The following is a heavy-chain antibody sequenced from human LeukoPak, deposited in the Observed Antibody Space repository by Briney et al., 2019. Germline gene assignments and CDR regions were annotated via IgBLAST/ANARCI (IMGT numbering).Heavy chain of an antibody. CDR1: GFTFTNYW. D-gene: IGHD2-21*02. CDR3: AKTPGCGDCFTDAFDI. Sequence: PGGSLRLSCAASGFTFTNYWMHWVRQAPGKGLVWVSRINSDGSNTTYADSVKGRFTISRDNAKNTLYLQMNSLRAEDTAVYYCAKTPGCGDCFTDAFDIWGQGTMVTVSS. J-gene: IGHJ3*02. V-gene: IGHV3-74*01. CDR2: INSDGSNT.